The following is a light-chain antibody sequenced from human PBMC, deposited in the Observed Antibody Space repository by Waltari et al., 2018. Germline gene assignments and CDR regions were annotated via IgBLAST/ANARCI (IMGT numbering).Light chain of an antibody. CDR3: QQYTNYPFT. CDR1: QGISSY. J-gene: IGKJ2*01. V-gene: IGKV1-16*01. Sequence: DIQMTQSPSSLSASVGDTVTITCRASQGISSYVAWFKQRPGKAHKSLIFEASILQSGVPSRFSCKGSGTDFSLTISSLQPADFATYYCQQYTNYPFTFGRGTNLEIK. CDR2: EAS.